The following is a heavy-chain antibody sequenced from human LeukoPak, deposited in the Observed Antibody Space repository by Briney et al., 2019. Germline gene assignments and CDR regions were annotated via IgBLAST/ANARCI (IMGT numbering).Heavy chain of an antibody. Sequence: PGGSLRLSCAASGFTFSSYAMSWVRQAPGKGLEWVSGISGSGGSTYYADSVKGRFTISRDNSKNTLYLQMDSLRAEDTAVYYCAKDIQRGFDYTNSLDSWGQGTLVIVSS. CDR2: ISGSGGST. V-gene: IGHV3-23*01. CDR3: AKDIQRGFDYTNSLDS. D-gene: IGHD4-11*01. CDR1: GFTFSSYA. J-gene: IGHJ4*02.